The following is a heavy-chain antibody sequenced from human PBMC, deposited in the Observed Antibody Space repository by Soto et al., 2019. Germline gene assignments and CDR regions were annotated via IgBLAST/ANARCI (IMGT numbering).Heavy chain of an antibody. V-gene: IGHV4-59*12. Sequence: QVQLQESGPGLVKPSETLSLTCTVSGGSISSYYWSWIRQPPGKGLEWIGYIYYSGSTNYNPSLKSRVTISLDTSKNQFSLKLSSVTAVDTAVYYCARDRYDSSAYYIDIWGQGTMVTVSS. CDR3: ARDRYDSSAYYIDI. J-gene: IGHJ3*02. CDR2: IYYSGST. CDR1: GGSISSYY. D-gene: IGHD3-22*01.